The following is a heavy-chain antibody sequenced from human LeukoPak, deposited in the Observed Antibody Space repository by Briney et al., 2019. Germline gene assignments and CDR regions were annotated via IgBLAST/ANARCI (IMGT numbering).Heavy chain of an antibody. V-gene: IGHV1-8*01. Sequence: ASVKVSCKASGYTFTSYDINWVRQATGQGLQWMGWMNPSSGNTGYAQEFQGRVTISRNTSISTAYMELSSLRFEDTAVYYCARYSDSHGLYSSSSGLDYWGQGTLVTVSS. CDR3: ARYSDSHGLYSSSSGLDY. D-gene: IGHD6-6*01. CDR2: MNPSSGNT. J-gene: IGHJ4*02. CDR1: GYTFTSYD.